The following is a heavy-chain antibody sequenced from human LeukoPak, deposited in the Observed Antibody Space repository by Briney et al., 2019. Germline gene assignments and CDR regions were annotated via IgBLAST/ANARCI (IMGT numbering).Heavy chain of an antibody. V-gene: IGHV3-66*02. CDR3: ARAEAGLRWGY. D-gene: IGHD4-23*01. Sequence: GGSLRLSWAASGFSVSNNYMTWVRQAPGKGLEWISVLYSSGSAYYADSVRGRFTISRDSSKNTLYLQLDSLRAEDTAVYYCARAEAGLRWGYWGQGTLVTVSS. CDR2: LYSSGSA. J-gene: IGHJ1*01. CDR1: GFSVSNNY.